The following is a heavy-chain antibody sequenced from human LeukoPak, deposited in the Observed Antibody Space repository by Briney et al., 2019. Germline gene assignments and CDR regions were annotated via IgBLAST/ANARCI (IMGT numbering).Heavy chain of an antibody. CDR1: GGTFSSYA. D-gene: IGHD3-10*01. V-gene: IGHV1-69*13. CDR3: ARGKLKSSNYYGSGSYYRNYYYYGMDV. Sequence: SVTVSCTASGGTFSSYAISWVRQAPGQGLEWMGGIIPIFGTANYAQKFQGRVTITADESTSTAYMELSSLRSEDTAVYYCARGKLKSSNYYGSGSYYRNYYYYGMDVWGQGATVIVSS. J-gene: IGHJ6*02. CDR2: IIPIFGTA.